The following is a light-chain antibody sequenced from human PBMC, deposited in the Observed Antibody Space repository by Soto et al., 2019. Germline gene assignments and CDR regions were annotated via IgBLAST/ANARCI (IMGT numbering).Light chain of an antibody. CDR2: SND. CDR3: SSWDDSLNGVV. CDR1: RSNIGRNA. Sequence: QSVLTQPPSASGTPGQRVTISCSGSRSNIGRNAVNWYQQLPGTAPQLLIYSNDRRPPGVPDRFSGSKSGTSGSLAISGLKSEDEAEYYCSSWDDSLNGVVFGGGTKLTVL. J-gene: IGLJ3*02. V-gene: IGLV1-44*01.